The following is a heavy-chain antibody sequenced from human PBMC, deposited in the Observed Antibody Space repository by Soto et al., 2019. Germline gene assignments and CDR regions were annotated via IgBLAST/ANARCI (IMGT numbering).Heavy chain of an antibody. CDR3: ALGGGYAVDF. Sequence: QVQLVKSGGELRKPGASVKVSCKASGYTFTDNSITWVRQAPGQGLEWMGWINTDTGATRSTQKCQDRVTMTTDTSTSTAYLELTVLRSDDTAIYYFALGGGYAVDFGGQGTLVAVSS. CDR1: GYTFTDNS. D-gene: IGHD6-25*01. V-gene: IGHV1-18*01. CDR2: INTDTGAT. J-gene: IGHJ4*02.